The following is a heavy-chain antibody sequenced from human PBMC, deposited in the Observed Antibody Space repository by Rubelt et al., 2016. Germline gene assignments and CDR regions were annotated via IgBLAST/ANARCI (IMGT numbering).Heavy chain of an antibody. CDR2: INYSGST. CDR3: ARYKWRPENWYFDL. J-gene: IGHJ2*01. Sequence: TCTVSGGSISSGGYYWSWIRQHPGKGLEWIGNINYSGSTNCNPSLKSRVTISVDTSKNQFSLKLSSVTAADTAVYYCARYKWRPENWYFDLWGRGTLVTVSS. V-gene: IGHV4-31*03. D-gene: IGHD1-1*01. CDR1: GGSISSGGYY.